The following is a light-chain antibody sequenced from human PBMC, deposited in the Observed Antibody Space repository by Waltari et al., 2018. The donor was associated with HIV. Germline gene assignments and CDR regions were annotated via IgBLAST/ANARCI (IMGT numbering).Light chain of an antibody. J-gene: IGLJ2*01. CDR2: SNS. Sequence: QSVLTQPPSVSGTPGQRVTISCSGSSSNIGKNTLTWYQQLPGTAPKLLMYSNSQRPSGVPDRFSGSKSGTSASLAISGLQSEDEADYYCAAWDDSLSGPVFGGGTKLTVL. V-gene: IGLV1-44*01. CDR1: SSNIGKNT. CDR3: AAWDDSLSGPV.